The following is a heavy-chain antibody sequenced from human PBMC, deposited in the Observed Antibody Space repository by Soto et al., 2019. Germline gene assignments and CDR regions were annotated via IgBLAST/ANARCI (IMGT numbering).Heavy chain of an antibody. D-gene: IGHD3-10*01. J-gene: IGHJ4*02. Sequence: EVQLVESGGGLVQPGGSLRLSCAVSGCTFSSFWMHWVRQAPREGLVWVSRINTDGSSTSYPDSVKGRFTISRDNAKNTLYLQMNSLRVEDTAMYYCAKRGVDTFGLSYWGQGTLVTVSS. CDR2: INTDGSST. CDR1: GCTFSSFW. CDR3: AKRGVDTFGLSY. V-gene: IGHV3-74*01.